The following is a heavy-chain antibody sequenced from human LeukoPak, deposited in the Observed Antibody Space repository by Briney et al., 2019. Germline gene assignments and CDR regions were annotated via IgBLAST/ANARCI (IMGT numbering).Heavy chain of an antibody. Sequence: GGSLRLSCAASGFTFSSYAMSWVRQAPGKGLEYVSVISTDGSRIYYADSVKGRFTISRDNSKNTLYLQMGSLRAEDMAVYYCTRGVAVSTSGWYDTFDYWGQGALVTVSP. V-gene: IGHV3-64*02. CDR2: ISTDGSRI. CDR1: GFTFSSYA. D-gene: IGHD6-19*01. CDR3: TRGVAVSTSGWYDTFDY. J-gene: IGHJ4*02.